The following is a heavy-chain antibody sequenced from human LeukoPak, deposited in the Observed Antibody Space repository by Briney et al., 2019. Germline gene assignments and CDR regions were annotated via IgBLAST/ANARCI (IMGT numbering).Heavy chain of an antibody. CDR1: GFTFRNFA. CDR3: AKEPHLDDIDY. Sequence: GGSLRLSCAASGFTFRNFAMSWVRQGPGKGLEWVSAIRGSGDITYYADSVKGRFTISRDNSKNTLYLQMNSLRAEDTAVYYCAKEPHLDDIDYWGQGTLVTVSS. J-gene: IGHJ4*02. D-gene: IGHD1-1*01. CDR2: IRGSGDIT. V-gene: IGHV3-23*01.